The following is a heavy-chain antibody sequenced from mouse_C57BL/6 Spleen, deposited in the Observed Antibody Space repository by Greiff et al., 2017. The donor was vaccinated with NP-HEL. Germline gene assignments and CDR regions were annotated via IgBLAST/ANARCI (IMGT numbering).Heavy chain of an antibody. CDR1: GFTFSSYG. J-gene: IGHJ1*03. CDR3: ARQGVITTVVAYWYFDV. V-gene: IGHV5-6*01. D-gene: IGHD1-1*01. CDR2: ISSGGSYT. Sequence: EVMLVESGGDLVKPGGSLKLSCAASGFTFSSYGMSWVRQTPDKRLEWVATISSGGSYTYYPDSVKGRFTISRDNAKNTLYLQMSSLKSEDTAMYYCARQGVITTVVAYWYFDVWGTGTTVTVSS.